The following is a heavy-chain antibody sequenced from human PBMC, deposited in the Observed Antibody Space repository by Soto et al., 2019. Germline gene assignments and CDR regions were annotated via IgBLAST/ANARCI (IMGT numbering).Heavy chain of an antibody. V-gene: IGHV1-18*01. Sequence: VASVKVSCKASGYSFHTYAISWVRQAPGQGLEWVGWISGYNGNTNYAQKFQGRVTLTTDTSTKTAFMELRSLTGDDTAVYYCAREYGMDVWGQGTTVTVSS. CDR2: ISGYNGNT. CDR3: AREYGMDV. CDR1: GYSFHTYA. J-gene: IGHJ6*02.